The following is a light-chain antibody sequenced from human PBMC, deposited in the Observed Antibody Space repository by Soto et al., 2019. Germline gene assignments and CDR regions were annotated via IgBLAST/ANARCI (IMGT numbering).Light chain of an antibody. J-gene: IGKJ4*01. Sequence: DIQMTQSPSSLSASVGDRVTITCRASQRISNYLNWYQQKPGKGPRLLIYGASNLETGVPSRFSGSGFATDFSLTISSLQPEDFATYYCQQYDSLPTFGGGTKVDIK. V-gene: IGKV1-33*01. CDR1: QRISNY. CDR2: GAS. CDR3: QQYDSLPT.